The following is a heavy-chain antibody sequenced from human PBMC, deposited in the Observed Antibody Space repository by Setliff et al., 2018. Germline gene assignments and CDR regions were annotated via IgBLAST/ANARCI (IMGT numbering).Heavy chain of an antibody. V-gene: IGHV3-30*04. CDR1: GFTFSSYA. CDR3: ARGEGTIVVVVAATLFDY. J-gene: IGHJ4*02. Sequence: PGGSLRLSCAASGFTFSSYAMHWVRQAPGKGLEWVAVISYDGSNKYYADSVKGRFTISRDNSKNTLYLQMNSLRAEDTAVYYCARGEGTIVVVVAATLFDYWGQGTLVTVSS. CDR2: ISYDGSNK. D-gene: IGHD2-15*01.